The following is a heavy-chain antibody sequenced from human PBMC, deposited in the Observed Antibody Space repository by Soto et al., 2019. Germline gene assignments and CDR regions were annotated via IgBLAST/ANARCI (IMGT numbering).Heavy chain of an antibody. D-gene: IGHD3-22*01. Sequence: GGSLRLSCAASGFTFSDYYMSWIRQAPGKGLEWVSYISSSGSTIYYADSVKGRFTISRDNAKNSLYLQMNSLRAEDTAVYYCARVVSDRYYYDSSGYYDYWGQGTLVTVSS. J-gene: IGHJ4*02. V-gene: IGHV3-11*01. CDR1: GFTFSDYY. CDR3: ARVVSDRYYYDSSGYYDY. CDR2: ISSSGSTI.